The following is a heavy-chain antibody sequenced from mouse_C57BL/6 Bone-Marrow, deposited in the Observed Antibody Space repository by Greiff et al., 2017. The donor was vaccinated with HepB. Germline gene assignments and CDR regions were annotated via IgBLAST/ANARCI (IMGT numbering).Heavy chain of an antibody. CDR2: ISDGGSYT. CDR3: ARAVGLLRYFDV. D-gene: IGHD1-1*01. V-gene: IGHV5-4*01. CDR1: GFTFSSYA. Sequence: EVQGVESGGGLVKPGGTLKLSCAASGFTFSSYAMSWVRQTPEKRLEWVATISDGGSYTYYPDNVKGRFTISRDNAKNNLYLQMSHLKSEDTAMYYCARAVGLLRYFDVWGTGTTVTVSS. J-gene: IGHJ1*03.